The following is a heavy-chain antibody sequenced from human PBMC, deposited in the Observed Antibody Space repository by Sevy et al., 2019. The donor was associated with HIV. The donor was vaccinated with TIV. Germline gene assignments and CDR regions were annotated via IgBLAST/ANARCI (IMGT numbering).Heavy chain of an antibody. Sequence: GGSLRLSCAASGFTFSSYGMHWVRQAPGKGLEWVAVIWYDGSNKYYADSVKGRFTISRDNSKNTLYLQMNSRRAEDTVVYYCARAVGYSSGWYDLWGQGTLVTVSS. CDR3: ARAVGYSSGWYDL. CDR1: GFTFSSYG. CDR2: IWYDGSNK. V-gene: IGHV3-33*01. D-gene: IGHD6-19*01. J-gene: IGHJ5*02.